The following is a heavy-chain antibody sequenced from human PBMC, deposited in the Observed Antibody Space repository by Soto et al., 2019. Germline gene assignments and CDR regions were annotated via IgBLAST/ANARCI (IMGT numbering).Heavy chain of an antibody. CDR2: ISSSSSTI. CDR3: ARVSSSGWELLFATLEY. Sequence: PLGSLRLSCAASGFTFSSYSMNWVLPAPLNWLEWVSYISSSSSTIYYADSVKGRFTISRDNAKNSLYLQMNSLRDEDTAVYYCARVSSSGWELLFATLEYWGQGTLVTVSS. V-gene: IGHV3-48*02. D-gene: IGHD1-26*01. CDR1: GFTFSSYS. J-gene: IGHJ4*02.